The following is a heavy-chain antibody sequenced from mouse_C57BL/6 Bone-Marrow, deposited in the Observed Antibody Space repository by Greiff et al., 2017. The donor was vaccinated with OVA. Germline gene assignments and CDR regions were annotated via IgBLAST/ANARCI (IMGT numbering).Heavy chain of an antibody. D-gene: IGHD3-1*01. CDR2: ISYDGSN. Sequence: EVQLQESGPGLVKPSQSLSLTCSVTGYSITSGYYWNWIRQFPGNKLEWMGYISYDGSNNYNPSLKNRISITRDTSKNQFFLKLNSVTTEDTATYYCAREAQLYFDYWGQGTTLTVSS. J-gene: IGHJ2*01. CDR3: AREAQLYFDY. CDR1: GYSITSGYY. V-gene: IGHV3-6*01.